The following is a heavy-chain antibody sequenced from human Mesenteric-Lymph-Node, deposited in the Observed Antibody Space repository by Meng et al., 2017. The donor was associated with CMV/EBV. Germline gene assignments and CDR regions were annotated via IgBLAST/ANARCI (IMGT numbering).Heavy chain of an antibody. CDR1: GFTFSSYG. V-gene: IGHV3-30*02. Sequence: GGSLRLSCAASGFTFSSYGMHWVRQAPGKGLEWVAFIRYDGSNKYYADSVKGRFTISRDTSKNTMYLQMNSLRAEDTAVYYCARDNYDFWSGQNHVGGEWFDPWGQGTLVTVSS. CDR3: ARDNYDFWSGQNHVGGEWFDP. CDR2: IRYDGSNK. J-gene: IGHJ5*02. D-gene: IGHD3-3*01.